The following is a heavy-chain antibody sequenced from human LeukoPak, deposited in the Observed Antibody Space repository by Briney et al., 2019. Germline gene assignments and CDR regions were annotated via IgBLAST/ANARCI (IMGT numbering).Heavy chain of an antibody. J-gene: IGHJ3*02. CDR2: IYPGDSDI. Sequence: GESLKISCKGSGYSFTNHWIGWVRQIPGKGLEWMGIIYPGDSDIKYSPSFQGQVTISADKSISTAYLQWSRLKASDTAMYYCARMGNTAMVNSGYAFDIWGQGTMVTVSS. CDR1: GYSFTNHW. CDR3: ARMGNTAMVNSGYAFDI. V-gene: IGHV5-51*01. D-gene: IGHD5-18*01.